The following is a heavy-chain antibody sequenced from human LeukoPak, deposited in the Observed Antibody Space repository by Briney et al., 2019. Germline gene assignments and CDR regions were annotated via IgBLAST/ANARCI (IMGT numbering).Heavy chain of an antibody. Sequence: KSSETLSLTCTVSGGSISSGGYYWSWIRQHPGKGLEWIGYIYYSGSTYYNPSLKSRVTISVDTSKNQFSLKLSSVIAADTAVYYCAAYYYDSSGYLNWFDPWGQGTLVTVSS. V-gene: IGHV4-31*03. J-gene: IGHJ5*02. CDR2: IYYSGST. CDR1: GGSISSGGYY. CDR3: AAYYYDSSGYLNWFDP. D-gene: IGHD3-22*01.